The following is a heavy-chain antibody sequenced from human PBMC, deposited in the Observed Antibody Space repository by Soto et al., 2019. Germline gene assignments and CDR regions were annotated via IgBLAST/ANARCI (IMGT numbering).Heavy chain of an antibody. V-gene: IGHV3-23*01. Sequence: PGGSLRLSCAASGFTFSSYAMGWVRQAPGKGLEWVSGISGSGGSTYYADSVKGRFTISRDNSKNTLYLQMNSLRAEDTALYYCAKEYYYDSSGSPNDYWGQGTLVTVYS. CDR1: GFTFSSYA. CDR2: ISGSGGST. CDR3: AKEYYYDSSGSPNDY. J-gene: IGHJ4*02. D-gene: IGHD3-22*01.